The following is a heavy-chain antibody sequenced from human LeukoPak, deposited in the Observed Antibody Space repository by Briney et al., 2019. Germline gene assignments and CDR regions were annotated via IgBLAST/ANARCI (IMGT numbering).Heavy chain of an antibody. CDR3: ARQCSGGSCYSSYDAFDI. V-gene: IGHV5-51*01. D-gene: IGHD2-15*01. J-gene: IGHJ3*02. CDR2: VYPGDSDT. CDR1: GYSFTSYW. Sequence: GESLKISCKGSGYSFTSYWIARVCQKPGKGLEWMGIVYPGDSDTRYSPSFQGQVIMSADKSIRTAYLQWSSLKASDTAMYYCARQCSGGSCYSSYDAFDIWGQGTMVTVSS.